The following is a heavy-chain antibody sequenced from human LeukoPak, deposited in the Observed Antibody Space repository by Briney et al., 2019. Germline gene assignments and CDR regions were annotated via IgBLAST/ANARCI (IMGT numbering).Heavy chain of an antibody. CDR2: IIPIFGTA. D-gene: IGHD3-3*01. J-gene: IGHJ6*03. Sequence: SVKVSCKASGGTFSSYAISWVRQAPGQGLEWMGGIIPIFGTANYAQKFQGRVTITTDESTSTAYMELSSLRSEDAAVYYCASSYYDFWSGSRYYYYMDVWGKGTTVTVSS. CDR3: ASSYYDFWSGSRYYYYMDV. CDR1: GGTFSSYA. V-gene: IGHV1-69*05.